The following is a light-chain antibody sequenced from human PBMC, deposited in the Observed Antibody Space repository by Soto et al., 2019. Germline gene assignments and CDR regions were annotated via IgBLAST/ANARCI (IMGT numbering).Light chain of an antibody. CDR2: KAS. CDR1: QSISSW. V-gene: IGKV1-5*03. CDR3: QQSFT. Sequence: DIQMTQSPSTLSASVGDRVTITCRASQSISSWLAWYQQKPGKAPKLLIYKASSLESGVPSRFSGSGSKTEFTLTISSLQHDDFATYYCQQSFTFGPGTKVDIK. J-gene: IGKJ3*01.